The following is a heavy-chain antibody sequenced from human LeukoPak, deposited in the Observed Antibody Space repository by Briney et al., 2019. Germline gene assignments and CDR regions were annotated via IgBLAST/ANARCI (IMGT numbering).Heavy chain of an antibody. V-gene: IGHV1-2*02. J-gene: IGHJ4*02. CDR1: GYTFTLNY. CDR2: INVNSGGT. D-gene: IGHD2-21*02. Sequence: ASVKVSCKASGYTFTLNYMHWVRQAPGQGLEWMGWINVNSGGTNYAQKFQGRVTMTRDTSISTAYMELSSLRSDDTAVYYCARGTSSGLHLLWMNDYWGQGTLVTVSS. CDR3: ARGTSSGLHLLWMNDY.